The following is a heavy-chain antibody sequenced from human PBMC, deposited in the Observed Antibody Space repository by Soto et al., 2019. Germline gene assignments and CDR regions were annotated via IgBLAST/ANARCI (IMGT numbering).Heavy chain of an antibody. CDR2: IWYDGSNK. Sequence: QVQLVESGGGVVQPGRSLRIYCAASGFTFTKYGMHWVRQAPGKGLEWVAVIWYDGSNKYYVDSVKGRFTISRDNSKNTLYLQMNDLRAEDTAVYYCARDRYGSGETCDGDWDYYYGMDVWGQGTTVTVSS. CDR3: ARDRYGSGETCDGDWDYYYGMDV. V-gene: IGHV3-33*01. J-gene: IGHJ6*02. CDR1: GFTFTKYG. D-gene: IGHD2-15*01.